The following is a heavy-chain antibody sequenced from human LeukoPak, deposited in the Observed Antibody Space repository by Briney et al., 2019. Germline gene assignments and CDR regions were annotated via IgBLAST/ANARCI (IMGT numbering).Heavy chain of an antibody. CDR2: IESKSDGGTI. CDR1: GFTFTAAW. D-gene: IGHD3-16*01. V-gene: IGHV3-15*04. CDR3: TLDDVGLAPDY. J-gene: IGHJ4*02. Sequence: GGSLRLSCAASGFTFTAAWMSWVRQAPGKGLEWAGRIESKSDGGTIYYAAPVKGRFTISRDDLKNTLYLQMNSLKTEDTAVYFCTLDDVGLAPDYWGQGTLVTVSS.